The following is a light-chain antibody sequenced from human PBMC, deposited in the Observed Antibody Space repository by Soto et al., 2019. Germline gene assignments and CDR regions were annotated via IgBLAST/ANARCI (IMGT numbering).Light chain of an antibody. J-gene: IGKJ2*01. V-gene: IGKV3-20*01. CDR1: QSVSSSIY. Sequence: EIVLTQSPGTLSLSTGERATLSCRASQSVSSSIYLAWYQQKPGQAPRLLIYGASSRATGIPDRFSGSGSATDFTLTISRLEPEDFAVYYCRQYGSSPSYTFGQGTKLEIK. CDR2: GAS. CDR3: RQYGSSPSYT.